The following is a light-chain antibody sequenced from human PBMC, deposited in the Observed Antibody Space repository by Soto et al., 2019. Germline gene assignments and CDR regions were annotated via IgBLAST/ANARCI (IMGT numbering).Light chain of an antibody. CDR2: RNN. J-gene: IGLJ2*01. V-gene: IGLV1-47*01. CDR3: AAWDYRLSGHVV. Sequence: QSVLTQPPSASGTPGQRVTISCSGSSSNIGSNYVYWYQQLPGTAPKLLIYRNNQRPSGVPDRFSGSKSGTSASLAISGLRAEDEADYYWAAWDYRLSGHVVFGGGTKVTVL. CDR1: SSNIGSNY.